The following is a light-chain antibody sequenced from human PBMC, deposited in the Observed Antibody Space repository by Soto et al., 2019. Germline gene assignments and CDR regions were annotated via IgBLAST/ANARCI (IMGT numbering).Light chain of an antibody. J-gene: IGKJ2*01. CDR1: QSISNW. V-gene: IGKV1-5*03. CDR2: KAS. Sequence: DIQMTQSPSTLSVSVGDTVTITCRASQSISNWLAWYQQKPGKAPKLLIYKASNLESGVPSRFSGSGSGTEFTLTISSLQPDDFATYYCQQYNSTFGQGTKLEIK. CDR3: QQYNST.